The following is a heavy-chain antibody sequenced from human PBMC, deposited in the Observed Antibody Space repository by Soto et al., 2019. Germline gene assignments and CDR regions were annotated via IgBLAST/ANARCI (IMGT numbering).Heavy chain of an antibody. Sequence: QITLKESGPTLVKPTQTLTLTCTFSGFSLSTSGVGVGWIRQPPGKALEWLAFIYGDDEKRYSPSLKSRITITKDTSKNQVVLTMTNLDPVDTATYYCAHRRSNTFFDYWDQGTLVTVSS. J-gene: IGHJ4*02. CDR2: IYGDDEK. D-gene: IGHD2-2*01. CDR1: GFSLSTSGVG. V-gene: IGHV2-5*02. CDR3: AHRRSNTFFDY.